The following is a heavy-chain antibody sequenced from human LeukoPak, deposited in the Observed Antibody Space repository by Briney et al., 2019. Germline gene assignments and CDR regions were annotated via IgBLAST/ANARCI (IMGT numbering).Heavy chain of an antibody. Sequence: GGSLRLSCTASGFTFSSYGMYWVRQAPGKGLEWVAFIRYDGSNKYFADSLKGRFTISRDNAKNSLYLQLSSLRAEDTALYYCARVVSWGYFDPWGQGTLVTVSS. CDR2: IRYDGSNK. D-gene: IGHD5/OR15-5a*01. J-gene: IGHJ5*02. CDR3: ARVVSWGYFDP. CDR1: GFTFSSYG. V-gene: IGHV3-30*02.